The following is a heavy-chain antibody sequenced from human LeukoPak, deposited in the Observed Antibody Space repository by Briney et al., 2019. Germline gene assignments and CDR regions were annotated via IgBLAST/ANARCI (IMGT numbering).Heavy chain of an antibody. V-gene: IGHV1-69*13. CDR2: IIPIFGTA. Sequence: SAKVSCKASGYTFTSYGIIWVRQAPGQGLEWMGGIIPIFGTANYAQKFQGRVTITADESTSTAYMELSSLRSEDTAVYYCARYYSSGWSYYYGMDVWGQGTTVTVSS. CDR3: ARYYSSGWSYYYGMDV. J-gene: IGHJ6*02. D-gene: IGHD6-19*01. CDR1: GYTFTSYG.